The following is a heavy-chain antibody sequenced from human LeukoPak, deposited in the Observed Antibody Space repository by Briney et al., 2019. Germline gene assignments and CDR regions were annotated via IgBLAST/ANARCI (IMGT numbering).Heavy chain of an antibody. D-gene: IGHD1-20*01. J-gene: IGHJ4*02. CDR1: GGSISSSTYY. V-gene: IGHV4-39*01. CDR3: ARQDNYYFDY. CDR2: IYYSGTT. Sequence: SETLSLTCTGSGGSISSSTYYWGWIRQPPGKGLEWIGSIYYSGTTYYNPSLKSRVTISVDMSKNQFSLKLSSVAAADTAVYYCARQDNYYFDYWGQGILVTVSS.